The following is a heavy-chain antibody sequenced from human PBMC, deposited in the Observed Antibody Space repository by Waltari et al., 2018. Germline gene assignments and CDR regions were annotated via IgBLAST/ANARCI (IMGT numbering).Heavy chain of an antibody. CDR2: ISPYSGNT. Sequence: QVQLVQSGGEVKKPGASVKVSCQASGYTFTIYLLSWVRQAPGQGLEWMGWISPYSGNTNYAQNLQGRVTMTTDTSTSTAYMELRSLRSDDTAVYYCARGGGYSGYDEFDYWGQGTLVTVSS. D-gene: IGHD5-12*01. V-gene: IGHV1-18*04. J-gene: IGHJ4*02. CDR1: GYTFTIYL. CDR3: ARGGGYSGYDEFDY.